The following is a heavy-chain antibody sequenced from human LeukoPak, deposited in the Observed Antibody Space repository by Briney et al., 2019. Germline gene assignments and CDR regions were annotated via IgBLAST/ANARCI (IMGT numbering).Heavy chain of an antibody. J-gene: IGHJ5*02. CDR2: IYPGDSDT. V-gene: IGHV5-51*01. CDR1: GYSFTSYW. CDR3: ARLIAVAANWFDP. D-gene: IGHD6-19*01. Sequence: TGESLKISCKGSGYSFTSYWIGWVRQMPGKGLEWMGIIYPGDSDTRYSPSFQGQVAISADKSISTAYLQWSSLKASDTAMYYCARLIAVAANWFDPWGQGTLVTVSS.